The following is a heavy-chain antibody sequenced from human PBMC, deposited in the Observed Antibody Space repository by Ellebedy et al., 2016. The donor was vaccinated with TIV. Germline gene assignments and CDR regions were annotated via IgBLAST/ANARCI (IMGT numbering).Heavy chain of an antibody. J-gene: IGHJ6*02. CDR2: ISGGGGST. V-gene: IGHV3-23*01. CDR1: GFTFSSCA. Sequence: GESLKISXAASGFTFSSCAMNWVRQGQGKGLEWVSSISGGGGSTYYADSVKGRFTISRDNSKNTLYVQMNSLRAEDTAVYYCAAVTSNYYYGMDVWGQGTTVTVSS. D-gene: IGHD4-17*01. CDR3: AAVTSNYYYGMDV.